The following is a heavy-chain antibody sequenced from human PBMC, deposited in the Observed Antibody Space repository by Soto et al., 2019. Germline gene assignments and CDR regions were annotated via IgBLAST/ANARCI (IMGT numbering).Heavy chain of an antibody. Sequence: QVQLVQSGAEVKKPGASVKVSCKASGYTFRNFGINWVRQAPGQGLEWMGWISGYNGNTNYAQKLQGRVTMTTDTSMRTAYMEVTSLRSDDRAVYYCARGGMASRGYWGDYWGQGTLVTVSS. CDR3: ARGGMASRGYWGDY. CDR2: ISGYNGNT. CDR1: GYTFRNFG. V-gene: IGHV1-18*01. D-gene: IGHD3-16*01. J-gene: IGHJ4*02.